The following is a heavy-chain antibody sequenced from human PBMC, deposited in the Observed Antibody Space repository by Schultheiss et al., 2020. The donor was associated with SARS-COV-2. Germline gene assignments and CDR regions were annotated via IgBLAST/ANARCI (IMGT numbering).Heavy chain of an antibody. V-gene: IGHV1-2*02. Sequence: ASVKVSCKASGGTFSSYAISWVRQAPGQGLEWMGWINPNSGGTNYAQKFQGRVTMTRDTSISTAYMELSRLRSDDTAVYYCARVKTGPWSGYDVYYFDYWGQGTLVTVSS. CDR3: ARVKTGPWSGYDVYYFDY. CDR2: INPNSGGT. CDR1: GGTFSSYA. J-gene: IGHJ4*02. D-gene: IGHD3-3*01.